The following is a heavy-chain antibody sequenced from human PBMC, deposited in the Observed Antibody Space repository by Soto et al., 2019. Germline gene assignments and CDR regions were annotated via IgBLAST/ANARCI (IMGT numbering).Heavy chain of an antibody. D-gene: IGHD6-13*01. V-gene: IGHV3-23*01. CDR1: GFTFSSYA. Sequence: EVQLLDSGGGLVQPGGSLRLSCAASGFTFSSYAMSWVRQAPGKGLEWVSGVSGSGSATYYADSVKGRFTISRDNSKNTLYLQMDSLKAEDTAEYYCAKEVAGAGSPCFDLWGQGILVTVSS. CDR3: AKEVAGAGSPCFDL. J-gene: IGHJ4*02. CDR2: VSGSGSAT.